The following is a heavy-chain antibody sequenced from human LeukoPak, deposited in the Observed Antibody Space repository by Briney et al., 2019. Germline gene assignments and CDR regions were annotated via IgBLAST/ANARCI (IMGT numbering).Heavy chain of an antibody. CDR1: GYTFTSYY. Sequence: ASVKVSCKASGYTFTSYYMHWVRQAPGQGLEWMGRIIPILGIANYAQKLQGRVTITADKSTSTAYMELSSLRSEDTAVYYCARVIGYSYGPYYFDYWGQGTLVTVSS. D-gene: IGHD5-18*01. CDR3: ARVIGYSYGPYYFDY. J-gene: IGHJ4*02. CDR2: IIPILGIA. V-gene: IGHV1-69*04.